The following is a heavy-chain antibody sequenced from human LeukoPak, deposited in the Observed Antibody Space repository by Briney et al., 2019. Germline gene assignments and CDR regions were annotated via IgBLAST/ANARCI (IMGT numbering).Heavy chain of an antibody. J-gene: IGHJ5*02. CDR3: ARGRRMVRGVIRNWFDP. CDR2: IYYSGST. Sequence: SETLSLTCTVSGGSISSHYWSWIRQPPGKGLEWVGYIYYSGSTNYNPSLKSRVTISVDTSKNQFSLKLSSVTAADTAVYYCARGRRMVRGVIRNWFDPWGQGTLVTVSS. D-gene: IGHD3-10*01. CDR1: GGSISSHY. V-gene: IGHV4-59*11.